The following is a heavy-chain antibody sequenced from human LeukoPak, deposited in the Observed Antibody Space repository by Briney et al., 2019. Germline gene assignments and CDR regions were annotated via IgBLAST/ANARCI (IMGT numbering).Heavy chain of an antibody. D-gene: IGHD3-10*01. V-gene: IGHV1-2*02. CDR3: ARDGEFGTGSYYRGCFDY. J-gene: IGHJ4*02. Sequence: ASVKVSCKASGYSLTAFYIHWVRQAPGQGLEWMGWIHPRSGDTNYAYKFKGRVTMTRDPSSSTAYMDLDSLRSDDTAVYYCARDGEFGTGSYYRGCFDYWGQGNLVTVSS. CDR1: GYSLTAFY. CDR2: IHPRSGDT.